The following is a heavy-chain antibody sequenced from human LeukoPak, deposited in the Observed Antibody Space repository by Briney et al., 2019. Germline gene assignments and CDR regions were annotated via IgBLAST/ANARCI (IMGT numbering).Heavy chain of an antibody. Sequence: QSGGSLRLSCAASGFTFSSYAMSWVRQAPGKGLEWVSDISCSGGSNYYPASVKGRFTISSDNSKNTLYLLMNSLRAEDTAVYYCAKDARAPLGSSWNFYFDYWGQGTLVTVSS. V-gene: IGHV3-23*01. CDR3: AKDARAPLGSSWNFYFDY. D-gene: IGHD6-13*01. J-gene: IGHJ4*02. CDR2: ISCSGGSN. CDR1: GFTFSSYA.